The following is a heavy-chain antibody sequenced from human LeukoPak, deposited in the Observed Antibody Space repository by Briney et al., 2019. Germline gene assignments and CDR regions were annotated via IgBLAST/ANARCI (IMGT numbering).Heavy chain of an antibody. V-gene: IGHV1-69*01. D-gene: IGHD3-10*01. CDR3: ARDPSYYGSGSYAWFDP. Sequence: GASVKVSCKASGGTVSSYAISWVRQAPGHGLEWMGGIIPIFGTANYAQKFQGRVTITADESTSTAYMELSSLRSEDTAVYYCARDPSYYGSGSYAWFDPWGQGTLVTVSS. CDR1: GGTVSSYA. J-gene: IGHJ5*02. CDR2: IIPIFGTA.